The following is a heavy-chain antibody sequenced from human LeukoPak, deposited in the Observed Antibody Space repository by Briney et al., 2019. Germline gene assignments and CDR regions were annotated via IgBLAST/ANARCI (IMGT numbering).Heavy chain of an antibody. CDR2: ISYDGSNK. CDR3: AKGYSSGWYWLYGSGFDY. CDR1: GFTFSSYG. J-gene: IGHJ4*02. D-gene: IGHD6-19*01. V-gene: IGHV3-30*19. Sequence: PGRSLRLSCAASGFTFSSYGMPWVRQAPGKGLEWVAVISYDGSNKYYADSVKGRFTISRDNSKNTLYLQMNSLRAEDTAVYYCAKGYSSGWYWLYGSGFDYWGQGTLVTVSS.